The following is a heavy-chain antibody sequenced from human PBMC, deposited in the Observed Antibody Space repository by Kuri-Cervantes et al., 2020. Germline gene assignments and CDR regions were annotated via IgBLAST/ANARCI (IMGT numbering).Heavy chain of an antibody. D-gene: IGHD5-12*01. CDR3: ARMGAGYDFPIDAFDI. CDR1: GFTFSSYW. V-gene: IGHV3-7*01. J-gene: IGHJ3*02. CDR2: IKQDGSEK. Sequence: GESLKISCAASGFTFSSYWMSWVRQAPGKGLEWVANIKQDGSEKYYVDSVKGRFTISRDNAKNSLYLQMNSLRAEDTAVYYCARMGAGYDFPIDAFDIWGQGTMVTVSS.